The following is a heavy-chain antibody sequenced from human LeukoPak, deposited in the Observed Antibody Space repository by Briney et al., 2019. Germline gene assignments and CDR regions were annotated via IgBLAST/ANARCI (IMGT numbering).Heavy chain of an antibody. V-gene: IGHV1-2*02. CDR3: ARDRGAAVAGSNWFDP. CDR1: GYTFTGYY. D-gene: IGHD6-19*01. Sequence: ASVKVSCKASGYTFTGYYMHWVRQAPGQGLEWMGWINPNCGGTNYAQKFQGRVTMTRDTSISTAYMELSRLRSDDTAVYYCARDRGAAVAGSNWFDPWGQGTLVTVSS. CDR2: INPNCGGT. J-gene: IGHJ5*02.